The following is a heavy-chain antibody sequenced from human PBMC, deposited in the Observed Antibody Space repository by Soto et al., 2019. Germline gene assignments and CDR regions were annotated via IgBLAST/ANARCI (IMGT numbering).Heavy chain of an antibody. J-gene: IGHJ6*02. CDR2: IYYSGST. Sequence: SETLSLTCTVSGGSISSGGYYWSWIRQHPGKGLEWIGYIYYSGSTYYNPSLKSRVTISVDTSKNQFSLKLSSVTAADTAVYYCARDTVTTSGNRNYYYYGMDVWGQGTTVTVSS. CDR1: GGSISSGGYY. D-gene: IGHD4-17*01. CDR3: ARDTVTTSGNRNYYYYGMDV. V-gene: IGHV4-31*03.